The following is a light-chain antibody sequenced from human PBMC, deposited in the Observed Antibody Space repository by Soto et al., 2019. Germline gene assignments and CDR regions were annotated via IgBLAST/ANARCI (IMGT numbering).Light chain of an antibody. CDR3: QQYQNLWT. V-gene: IGKV3-15*01. J-gene: IGKJ1*01. Sequence: IGMTQSQATRSVSRGKRATLSFRASQTIYSNVAWYQQRPGQPPRLLIYRASSRATGIPARLSGSGSGTEFTLTIKSLQSEDFAVYYCQQYQNLWTFGQGTKVDIK. CDR1: QTIYSN. CDR2: RAS.